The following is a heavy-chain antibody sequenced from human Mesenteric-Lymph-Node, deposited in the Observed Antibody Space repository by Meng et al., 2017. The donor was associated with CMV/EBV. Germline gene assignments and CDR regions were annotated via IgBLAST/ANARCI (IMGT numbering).Heavy chain of an antibody. J-gene: IGHJ4*02. CDR1: GFTFDNYW. CDR3: ARGIVELPDDY. Sequence: GESLKISCEASGFTFDNYWMTWVRQGPGKGLECVANIREDGSEKNYVDSVKGRFTISRDNAKNSLYLQMNSLRAEDTAVYYCARGIVELPDDYWGQGTLVTVSS. CDR2: IREDGSEK. V-gene: IGHV3-7*01. D-gene: IGHD1-7*01.